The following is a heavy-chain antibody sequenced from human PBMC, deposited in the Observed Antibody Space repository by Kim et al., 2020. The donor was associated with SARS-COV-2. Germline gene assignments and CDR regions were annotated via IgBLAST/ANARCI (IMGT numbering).Heavy chain of an antibody. D-gene: IGHD3-10*01. CDR2: ISGSGGST. J-gene: IGHJ6*02. CDR1: GFTFSSYA. V-gene: IGHV3-23*01. Sequence: GGSLRLSCAASGFTFSSYAMSWVRQAPGKGLEWVSAISGSGGSTYYADSVKGRFTISRDNSKNTLYLQMNSLRAEDTAVYYCAKSLRIPYYYGSASMDYYGMDVWGQGTTVTVSS. CDR3: AKSLRIPYYYGSASMDYYGMDV.